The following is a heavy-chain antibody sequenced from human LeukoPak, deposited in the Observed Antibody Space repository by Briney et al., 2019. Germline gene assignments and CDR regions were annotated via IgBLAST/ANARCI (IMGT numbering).Heavy chain of an antibody. CDR1: GYSISSGYY. D-gene: IGHD3-3*01. CDR2: IYHSGST. CDR3: ARDLYDFWSGYLFDY. J-gene: IGHJ4*02. Sequence: PSETLSLTCTVSGYSISSGYYWGWIRQPPGKGLEWIGSIYHSGSTYYNPSLKSRVTISVDTSKNQFSLKLSSVTAADTAVYYCARDLYDFWSGYLFDYWGQGTLVTVSS. V-gene: IGHV4-38-2*02.